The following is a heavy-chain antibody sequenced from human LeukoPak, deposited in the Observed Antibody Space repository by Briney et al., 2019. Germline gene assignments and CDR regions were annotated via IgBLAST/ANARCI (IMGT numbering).Heavy chain of an antibody. CDR2: INPSGGST. J-gene: IGHJ4*02. Sequence: GASVKVSCKASGYTFTSYYMHWVRQAPGQGLEWMGIINPSGGSTSYAQKFQGRVTMTRDTSTSTVYMELSSLRSEDTAVYYCARELRRGCSGGRCYPPYYWGQGTLVTVSS. CDR3: ARELRRGCSGGRCYPPYY. V-gene: IGHV1-46*01. CDR1: GYTFTSYY. D-gene: IGHD2-15*01.